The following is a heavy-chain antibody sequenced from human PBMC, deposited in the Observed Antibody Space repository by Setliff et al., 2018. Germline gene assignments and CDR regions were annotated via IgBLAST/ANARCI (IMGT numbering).Heavy chain of an antibody. V-gene: IGHV3-23*01. CDR2: INNGGVSA. J-gene: IGHJ4*01. D-gene: IGHD4-4*01. CDR3: ATSTITTYYFDY. CDR1: GFAFTSYD. Sequence: GGSLRLSCVTSGFAFTSYDMTWVRQAPGKGLEWVASINNGGVSADYTDPVKGRFTISRDNSRNTLYLQMKSLRAEDTAIYYCATSTITTYYFDYWGHGTLVTVSS.